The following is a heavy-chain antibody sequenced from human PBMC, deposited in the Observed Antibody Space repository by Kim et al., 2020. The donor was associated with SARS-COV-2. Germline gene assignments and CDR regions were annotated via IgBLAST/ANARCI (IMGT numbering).Heavy chain of an antibody. J-gene: IGHJ4*02. V-gene: IGHV1-8*01. CDR2: MNPNSGNT. CDR3: AIRKAAAGGFDY. D-gene: IGHD6-13*01. Sequence: ASVKVSCKASGYTFTSYDINWVRQATGQGLEWMGWMNPNSGNTGYAQKFQGRVTMTRNTSISTAYMELSSLRSEDTAVYYCAIRKAAAGGFDYWGQGTLVTVSS. CDR1: GYTFTSYD.